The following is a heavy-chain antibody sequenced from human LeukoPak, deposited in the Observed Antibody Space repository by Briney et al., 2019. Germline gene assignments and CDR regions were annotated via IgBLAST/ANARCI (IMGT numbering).Heavy chain of an antibody. Sequence: PSETLSLTCIVSGYSISSDYFWGLVRQPPGKGLEWIGSIFHSGSVYYNPSLKSRVTISVDPSKNRFSLKLTSVTAADTAVYYCATVVASTSIDSWGQGTLVTVSS. CDR1: GYSISSDYF. J-gene: IGHJ4*02. CDR2: IFHSGSV. D-gene: IGHD2-15*01. CDR3: ATVVASTSIDS. V-gene: IGHV4-38-2*02.